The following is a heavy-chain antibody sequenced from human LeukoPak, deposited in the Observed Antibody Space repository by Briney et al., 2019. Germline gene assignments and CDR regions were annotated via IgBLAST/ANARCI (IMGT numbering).Heavy chain of an antibody. Sequence: ASVKVSCKASGYTFTSYAMHWVRQAPGQRLEWMGWINAGNGNTKYSQKFQGRVTITRDTSASTAYMELSRLRSDDTAVYYCARGKGYCSGGNCYKWFDPWGQGTLVTVSS. CDR3: ARGKGYCSGGNCYKWFDP. CDR2: INAGNGNT. D-gene: IGHD2-15*01. J-gene: IGHJ5*02. CDR1: GYTFTSYA. V-gene: IGHV1-3*01.